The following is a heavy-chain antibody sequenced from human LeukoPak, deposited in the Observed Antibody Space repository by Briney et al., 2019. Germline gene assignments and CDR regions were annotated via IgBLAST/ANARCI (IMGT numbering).Heavy chain of an antibody. V-gene: IGHV4-39*01. CDR1: GGSISSSSYY. CDR2: IYYSGTT. CDR3: ARPISVLATYDAFDI. Sequence: SETLSLTRTVSGGSISSSSYYWGWIRQPPGKGLEWIGSIYYSGTTYYNPSLKSRATISVDTSKNQFSLKLSSVTAADTAVYYCARPISVLATYDAFDIWGQGTMVTVSS. D-gene: IGHD2/OR15-2a*01. J-gene: IGHJ3*02.